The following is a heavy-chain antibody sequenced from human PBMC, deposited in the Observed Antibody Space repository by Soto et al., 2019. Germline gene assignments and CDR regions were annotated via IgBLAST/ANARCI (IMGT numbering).Heavy chain of an antibody. CDR3: ASYEADILTGDYYYYGMDY. Sequence: ASVKVSCKASGYTFTSYAMHWVRQAPGQRLEWMGWINAGNGNTKYSQKFQGRVTITRDTSASTAYMELSSLRSEDTAVYYCASYEADILTGDYYYYGMDYWGQGTLVTVSS. V-gene: IGHV1-3*01. CDR1: GYTFTSYA. D-gene: IGHD3-9*01. J-gene: IGHJ6*02. CDR2: INAGNGNT.